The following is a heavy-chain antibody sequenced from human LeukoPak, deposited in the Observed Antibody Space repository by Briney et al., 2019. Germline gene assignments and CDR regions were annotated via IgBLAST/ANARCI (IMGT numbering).Heavy chain of an antibody. V-gene: IGHV3-7*01. Sequence: QSGGSLRLSCAASVFTLNTNRMSWVRHAPWKGLEWVANINQDGGDKNYVDCVKGRFTISRDNAKNSLYLQMNSLRVEDTAVYYCVRWATLSPWGQGTLVTVSS. CDR2: INQDGGDK. J-gene: IGHJ5*02. D-gene: IGHD5-12*01. CDR3: VRWATLSP. CDR1: VFTLNTNR.